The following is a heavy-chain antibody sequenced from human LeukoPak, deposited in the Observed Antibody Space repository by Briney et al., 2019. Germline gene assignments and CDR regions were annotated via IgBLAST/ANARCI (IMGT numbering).Heavy chain of an antibody. CDR1: GFTFSSYS. J-gene: IGHJ4*02. CDR2: ILHDGSNK. Sequence: PGRSLRLSCAASGFTFSSYSMHWVRQAPGKGLEWVALILHDGSNKYYADSVKGRFTISRDNSKNTLYLQMNSLRAEDTAVYYCAKPRGTYYYDSSGYFDYWGQGTLVTVSS. V-gene: IGHV3-30*18. CDR3: AKPRGTYYYDSSGYFDY. D-gene: IGHD3-22*01.